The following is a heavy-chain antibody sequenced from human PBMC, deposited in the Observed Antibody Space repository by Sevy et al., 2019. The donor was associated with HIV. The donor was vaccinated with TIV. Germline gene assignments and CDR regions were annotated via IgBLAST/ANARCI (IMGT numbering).Heavy chain of an antibody. V-gene: IGHV3-15*01. CDR1: GFTFSNAW. J-gene: IGHJ6*02. Sequence: GGSLRLSCAASGFTFSNAWMSWVRQAPGKGLEWVGRIKSKTDGGTTDYAAPVKGRFTISRDDSKNTLYLQMNSLKTEDTAVYYCTTGPPGFYGMDVWGQGTTVTASS. CDR2: IKSKTDGGTT. CDR3: TTGPPGFYGMDV.